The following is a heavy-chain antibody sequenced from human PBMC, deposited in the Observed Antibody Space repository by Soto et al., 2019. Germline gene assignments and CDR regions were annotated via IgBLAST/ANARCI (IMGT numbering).Heavy chain of an antibody. CDR2: ISSSSSTI. D-gene: IGHD6-6*01. Sequence: GGSLRLSCAASGFTFSSYSMNWVRQAPGKGLEWVSYISSSSSTIYYADSVKGRFTISRDNAKNSLYLQMNSLRAEDTAVYYCARDIPPGLAALYYYYYMDVWGKGTTVTVSS. J-gene: IGHJ6*03. CDR3: ARDIPPGLAALYYYYYMDV. CDR1: GFTFSSYS. V-gene: IGHV3-48*01.